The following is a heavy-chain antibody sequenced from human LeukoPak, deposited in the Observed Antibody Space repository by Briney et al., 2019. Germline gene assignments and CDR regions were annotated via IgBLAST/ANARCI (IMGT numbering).Heavy chain of an antibody. V-gene: IGHV4-39*01. J-gene: IGHJ4*02. CDR3: ARRLRVYYYDSSGYYWEDFDY. CDR2: IYYSGST. D-gene: IGHD3-22*01. CDR1: GGSLSSSSYY. Sequence: PSETLSLTYTVYGGSLSSSSYYWDWIRQPPAKGLEWIGRIYYSGSTCYNPSLKSRVTISVDTSKNQFSLKLSSVTAADTAVYYCARRLRVYYYDSSGYYWEDFDYWGQGTLVTVSS.